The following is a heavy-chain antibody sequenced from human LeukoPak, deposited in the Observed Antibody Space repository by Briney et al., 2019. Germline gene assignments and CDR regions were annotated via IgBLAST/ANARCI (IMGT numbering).Heavy chain of an antibody. D-gene: IGHD1-1*01. CDR2: INPNSGGT. Sequence: ASVKVCCKASGYTFTGYYMHWVRQAPGQGLEWMGWINPNSGGTNYAQKFQGRVTMTRDTSISTAYMELSRLRSDDTAVYYCARAWQSTTGTTGYWGQGTLVTVSS. CDR3: ARAWQSTTGTTGY. CDR1: GYTFTGYY. V-gene: IGHV1-2*02. J-gene: IGHJ4*02.